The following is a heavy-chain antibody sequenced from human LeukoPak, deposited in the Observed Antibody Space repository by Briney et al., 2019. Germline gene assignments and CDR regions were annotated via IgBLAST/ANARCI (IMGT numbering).Heavy chain of an antibody. CDR3: AKDGGNYYDTGGSYLMRSYMDV. Sequence: PGGTLRLSCAASGFTFSNYGMSWVRQAPGKGLEWVSEISGGDGRTYYADSVKGRFTTSRDNSKNTLYLQMNSLRAEDTAVYYCAKDGGNYYDTGGSYLMRSYMDVWGKGTTVTVSS. CDR2: ISGGDGRT. V-gene: IGHV3-23*01. D-gene: IGHD3-22*01. CDR1: GFTFSNYG. J-gene: IGHJ6*03.